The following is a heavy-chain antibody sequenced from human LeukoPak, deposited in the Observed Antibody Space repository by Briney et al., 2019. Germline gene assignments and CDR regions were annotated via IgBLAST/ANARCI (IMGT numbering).Heavy chain of an antibody. CDR2: ISYDGSNE. V-gene: IGHV3-30*18. CDR3: AKEFNRGLPDY. J-gene: IGHJ4*02. D-gene: IGHD2-21*01. Sequence: GGSLRLSCAASGFTFSTYGMHWVRQAPGKGLEWVAVISYDGSNEYYADSVKGRFTISRDNSKNTLYLQMSSLRAEDTAVYYRAKEFNRGLPDYWGQGTLVTVPS. CDR1: GFTFSTYG.